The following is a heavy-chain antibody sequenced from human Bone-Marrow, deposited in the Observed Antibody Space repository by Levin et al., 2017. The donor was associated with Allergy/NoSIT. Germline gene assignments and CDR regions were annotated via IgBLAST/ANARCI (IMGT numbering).Heavy chain of an antibody. D-gene: IGHD6-13*01. CDR3: ARDSLGYSSSWYFFDS. CDR2: ISGSGSSI. CDR1: GFAFSSHT. V-gene: IGHV3-21*06. J-gene: IGHJ4*02. Sequence: GGSLRLSCAASGFAFSSHTMHWVRQAPGKGLEWVASISGSGSSIFYSDLVRGRFTISRGNTNNSLYLQMHSLRPDETAIYYCARDSLGYSSSWYFFDSWGLGTLVTVSS.